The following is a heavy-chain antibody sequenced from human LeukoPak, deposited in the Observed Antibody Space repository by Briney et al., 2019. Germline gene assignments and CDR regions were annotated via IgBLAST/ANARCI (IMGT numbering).Heavy chain of an antibody. CDR3: ARDRRLGELSLWNEYYFDY. D-gene: IGHD3-16*02. J-gene: IGHJ4*02. Sequence: GSLRLSCAASIFPFRSYAMHWVRQAPGKGLEWVAVISYDGKNKYYADSVKGRFTISRDNSKNTLYLQMNSLRAEDTAVYYCARDRRLGELSLWNEYYFDYWGQGTLVTVSS. V-gene: IGHV3-30*04. CDR2: ISYDGKNK. CDR1: IFPFRSYA.